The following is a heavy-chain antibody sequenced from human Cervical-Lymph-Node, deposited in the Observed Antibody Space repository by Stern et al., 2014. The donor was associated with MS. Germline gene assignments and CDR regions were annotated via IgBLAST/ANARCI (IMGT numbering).Heavy chain of an antibody. D-gene: IGHD2-15*01. V-gene: IGHV3-33*01. CDR2: LWYDGSEI. CDR3: VRDPAGYCSVSPCIPGYFDY. J-gene: IGHJ4*02. Sequence: VQLVESGGDVVQPGRSLRLSCVASGFTFSDYGLHWVRQAPGKGLEWLAFLWYDGSEIRYADSVKGRFSISRDNSKNTLFLQMNSLRGEDTAVYYCVRDPAGYCSVSPCIPGYFDYWGQGTLVTVSS. CDR1: GFTFSDYG.